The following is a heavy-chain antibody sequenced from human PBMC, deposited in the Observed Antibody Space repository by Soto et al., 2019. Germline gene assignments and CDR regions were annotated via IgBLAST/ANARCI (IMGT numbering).Heavy chain of an antibody. D-gene: IGHD1-26*01. CDR1: GLTFSSYA. V-gene: IGHV3-23*01. CDR2: ISGSGGTT. CDR3: AKPPWEKGAFDY. Sequence: EVQLLESGGDLVQAGGSLRLSCAASGLTFSSYAMIWVRQAPGKGLEVVSIISGSGGTTYYADSVMCRFTISRENSKNTLYLQMHGLRAEDTAVYYCAKPPWEKGAFDYWGQGTLVTVSS. J-gene: IGHJ4*02.